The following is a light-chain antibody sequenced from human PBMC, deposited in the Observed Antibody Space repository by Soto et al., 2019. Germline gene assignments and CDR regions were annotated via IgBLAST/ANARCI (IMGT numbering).Light chain of an antibody. CDR2: GAS. Sequence: IVMTQSPATLSVSPGERATLSCRASQSISSKLAWYQQKPGQAPRLLIYGASTRATGIPVRFSGSGSGTEFTLTISRLEPEDFAVYYCQQYGSSSWTFGQGTKVDNK. J-gene: IGKJ1*01. V-gene: IGKV3-15*01. CDR1: QSISSK. CDR3: QQYGSSSWT.